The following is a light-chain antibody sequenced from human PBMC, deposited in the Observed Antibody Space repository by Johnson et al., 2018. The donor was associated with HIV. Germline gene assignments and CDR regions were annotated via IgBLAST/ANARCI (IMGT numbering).Light chain of an antibody. V-gene: IGLV1-51*02. CDR3: GTWDSGLNTYV. J-gene: IGLJ1*01. CDR2: ENN. Sequence: QSVLTQPPSVSAAPGQKVTISCSGSSSKIGNNYVSWYQQLPGTAPKVLIYENNKRPSGIPDRFSGSKSGTSATLGITGLQTGDEADYYCGTWDSGLNTYVFGTGTKVTAL. CDR1: SSKIGNNY.